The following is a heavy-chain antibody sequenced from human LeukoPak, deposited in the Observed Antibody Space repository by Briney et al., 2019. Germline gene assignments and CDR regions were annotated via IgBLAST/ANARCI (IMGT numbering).Heavy chain of an antibody. CDR3: ARYNWNSAPFDY. Sequence: GGSLRLSCAASGFTFTNYWMFWVRQAPGKGLVWVSRINSDGSSTSYADSVKGRFTISRDSAKNTLYLEMNSLRAEDTAVYYCARYNWNSAPFDYWGQGTLVTVSS. CDR1: GFTFTNYW. J-gene: IGHJ4*02. D-gene: IGHD1-7*01. CDR2: INSDGSST. V-gene: IGHV3-74*01.